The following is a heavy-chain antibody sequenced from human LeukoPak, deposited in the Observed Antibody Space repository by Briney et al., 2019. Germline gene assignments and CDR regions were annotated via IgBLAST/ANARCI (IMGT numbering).Heavy chain of an antibody. J-gene: IGHJ4*02. CDR1: GFAFSSHG. CDR2: ISGRGGSP. V-gene: IGHV3-23*01. D-gene: IGHD3-22*01. Sequence: GGSLRLSCAASGFAFSSHGMSWVRQAPGKGLECVSGISGRGGSPYYADSVKGRITISRDSSKNPLYLQMNSLRAEDTAVYYCAKHPTNPWDSSDFQKASHFDYWGQGTLVTVSS. CDR3: AKHPTNPWDSSDFQKASHFDY.